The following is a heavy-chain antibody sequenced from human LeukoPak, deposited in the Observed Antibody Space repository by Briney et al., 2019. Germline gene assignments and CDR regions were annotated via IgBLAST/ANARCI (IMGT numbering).Heavy chain of an antibody. CDR3: ARRSMEADLYYFDY. V-gene: IGHV1-18*01. CDR2: ISAYNGNT. Sequence: ASVKVFCKASGYTFTSYGISWVRQAPGQGLEWMGWISAYNGNTNYAQKLQGRVTMTTDTSTSTAYMELRSLRSDDTAVYYCARRSMEADLYYFDYWGQGTLVTVSS. CDR1: GYTFTSYG. J-gene: IGHJ4*02. D-gene: IGHD2/OR15-2a*01.